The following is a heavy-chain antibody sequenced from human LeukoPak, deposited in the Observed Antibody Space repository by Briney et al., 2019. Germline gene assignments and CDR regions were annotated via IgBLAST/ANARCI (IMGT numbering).Heavy chain of an antibody. CDR3: AIIVGATTSRYYGMDV. CDR2: IYHSGST. V-gene: IGHV4-30-2*01. D-gene: IGHD1-26*01. Sequence: SETLSLTCTVSGGSISSGGYYWSWIRQPPGKGLEWIGYIYHSGSTYYNPSLKSRVTISVDRSKNQFSLKLSSVTAADTAVDYCAIIVGATTSRYYGMDVWGQGTTVTVSS. J-gene: IGHJ6*02. CDR1: GGSISSGGYY.